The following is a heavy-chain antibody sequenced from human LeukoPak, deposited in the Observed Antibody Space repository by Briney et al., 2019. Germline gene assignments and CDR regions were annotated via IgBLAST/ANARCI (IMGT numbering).Heavy chain of an antibody. CDR3: AKAGYRGYDGAFDI. V-gene: IGHV4-31*03. J-gene: IGHJ3*02. Sequence: SETLSLTCTVSGGSINSGVNYWSWIRQHPGKGLEWIGYIHYSGSTYYNPSLKSRITISVDTSKNQLSLKLSFVTAADTAVYYCAKAGYRGYDGAFDIWGQGTMITVSS. CDR1: GGSINSGVNY. CDR2: IHYSGST. D-gene: IGHD5-12*01.